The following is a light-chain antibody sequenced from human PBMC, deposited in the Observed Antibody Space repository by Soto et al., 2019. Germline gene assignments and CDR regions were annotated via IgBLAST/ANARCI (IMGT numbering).Light chain of an antibody. V-gene: IGKV3-20*01. CDR3: HQYGSSPPVT. J-gene: IGKJ2*01. Sequence: EIVLARSPGTLSLSPGERATLSCRASQSVSRSYLAWYQQKPGQAPRLLIYGASSRATGIPDRFSGSGSGTDFTLTISRLEPEDFAVYYCHQYGSSPPVTFGQGTKLEIK. CDR2: GAS. CDR1: QSVSRSY.